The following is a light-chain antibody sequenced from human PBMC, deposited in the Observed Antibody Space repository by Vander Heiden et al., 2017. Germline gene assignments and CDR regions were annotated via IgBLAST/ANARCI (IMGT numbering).Light chain of an antibody. CDR2: KDS. Sequence: SYELTQPSSVSVSPGQTARITCSGDVLAKKYARWFQQKPGQAPVLVIYKDSERPSGIPERFSGSSSGTTVTLTISGAQVEDEADYYGYSAADNNRGVFGGGTKLTVL. V-gene: IGLV3-27*01. CDR3: YSAADNNRGV. CDR1: VLAKKY. J-gene: IGLJ2*01.